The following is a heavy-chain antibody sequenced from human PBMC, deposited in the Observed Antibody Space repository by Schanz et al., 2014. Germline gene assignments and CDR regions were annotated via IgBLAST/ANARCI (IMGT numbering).Heavy chain of an antibody. Sequence: QVQLQESGPGLEKPSETLSLTCTVSGGSISGYYWSWIRQPAGKGLEWIGRIYTSGSTNYNPSLKSRVTMSVDTSKNQFSLRLSSVTAADTAVYYCAAAGYSSIWYGGGFEYWGQGTLVTVSS. J-gene: IGHJ4*02. CDR1: GGSISGYY. CDR2: IYTSGST. D-gene: IGHD6-13*01. CDR3: AAAGYSSIWYGGGFEY. V-gene: IGHV4-4*07.